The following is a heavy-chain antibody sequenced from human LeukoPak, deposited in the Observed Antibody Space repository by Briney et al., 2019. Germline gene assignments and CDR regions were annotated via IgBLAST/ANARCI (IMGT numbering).Heavy chain of an antibody. J-gene: IGHJ6*02. CDR2: INPNNGAT. V-gene: IGHV1-2*06. D-gene: IGHD3-10*01. CDR3: ARGTMVRAPMDV. CDR1: GYTFTGYY. Sequence: ASVTVSCTASGYTFTGYYMHWVRQAPGQGLEWMGRINPNNGATNYAQKLQGRVTITGDTSISTAYMELSSLRSDDTAVYYCARGTMVRAPMDVWGQGTTVTVSS.